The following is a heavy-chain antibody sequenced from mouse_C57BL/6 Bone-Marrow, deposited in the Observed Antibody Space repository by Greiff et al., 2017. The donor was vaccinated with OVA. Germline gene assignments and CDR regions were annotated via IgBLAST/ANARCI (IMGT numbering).Heavy chain of an antibody. Sequence: EVKVEESGGGLVQPGGSLKLSCAASGFTFSDYYMYWVRQTPEKRLEWVAYISNGGGSTYYPDTVKGRFTISRDNAKNTLYLQMSRLKSEDTAMYYCARRRSSYWYFDVWGTGTTVTVSS. J-gene: IGHJ1*03. CDR2: ISNGGGST. D-gene: IGHD1-1*01. CDR3: ARRRSSYWYFDV. CDR1: GFTFSDYY. V-gene: IGHV5-12*01.